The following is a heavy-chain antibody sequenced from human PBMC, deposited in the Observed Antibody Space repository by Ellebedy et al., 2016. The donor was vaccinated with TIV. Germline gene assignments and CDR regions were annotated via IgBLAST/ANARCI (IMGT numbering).Heavy chain of an antibody. Sequence: AASVKVSCKASGITFTSYSYSWVRQAPGQGLEWMGGIIPIYRIARYAERFQGRATVTADESTGIAYLELSGLKSGDTAVYYCARVQGPRFGDLFYGLDVWGQGTTVAVSS. V-gene: IGHV1-69*13. CDR1: GITFTSYS. D-gene: IGHD3-10*01. CDR2: IIPIYRIA. CDR3: ARVQGPRFGDLFYGLDV. J-gene: IGHJ6*02.